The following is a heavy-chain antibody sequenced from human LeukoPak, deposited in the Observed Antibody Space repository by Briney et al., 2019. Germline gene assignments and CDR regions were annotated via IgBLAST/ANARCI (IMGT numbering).Heavy chain of an antibody. CDR1: GGSISSYY. J-gene: IGHJ4*02. V-gene: IGHV4-4*07. CDR2: IYTSGST. Sequence: SETLSLTCTVSGGSISSYYWSWIRQPAGKGLEWIGRIYTSGSTNYNPSLKSRVTMSVDTSKNQFSLKLSSVTAADTAVYYCARDHVSLSGSRFPYYFDYWGQGTLVTVSS. D-gene: IGHD1-26*01. CDR3: ARDHVSLSGSRFPYYFDY.